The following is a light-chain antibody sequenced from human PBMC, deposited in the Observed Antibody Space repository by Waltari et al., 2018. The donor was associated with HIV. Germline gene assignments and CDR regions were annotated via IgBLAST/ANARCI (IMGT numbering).Light chain of an antibody. V-gene: IGLV2-8*01. CDR1: SSDLGGF. CDR2: EVT. CDR3: GSYTGDESPDVV. J-gene: IGLJ2*01. Sequence: QSALTQPPSASGSRGQSVTTRFTGTSSDLGGFDAGYHLHSGTALKRMYYEVTKRPSGVPDRFSGSTSGNTASLTVSGLQAEDEADYYCGSYTGDESPDVVFGEGTKLTVL.